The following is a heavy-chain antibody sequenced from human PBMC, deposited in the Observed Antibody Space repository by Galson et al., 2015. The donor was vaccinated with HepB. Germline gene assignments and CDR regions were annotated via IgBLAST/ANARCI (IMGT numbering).Heavy chain of an antibody. CDR1: GFTFSSYW. CDR2: IKQDGSEK. J-gene: IGHJ3*02. D-gene: IGHD6-19*01. Sequence: SLRLSCAASGFTFSSYWMSWVRQAPGKGLEWVANIKQDGSEKYYVDSVKGRFTISRDNAKNSLYLQMNSLRAEDTAVYYCASHIAVLAFDIWGQGTMVTVSS. V-gene: IGHV3-7*03. CDR3: ASHIAVLAFDI.